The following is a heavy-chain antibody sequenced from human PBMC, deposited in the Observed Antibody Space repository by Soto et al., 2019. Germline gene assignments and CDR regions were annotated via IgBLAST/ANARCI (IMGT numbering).Heavy chain of an antibody. V-gene: IGHV1-18*01. CDR2: ISPYNGNT. CDR1: GYTFTSYG. J-gene: IGHJ5*02. D-gene: IGHD3-3*01. CDR3: ARDLTDFWSGYPSPNWFDP. Sequence: SVKVSCKASGYTFTSYGISWVRQAPGQGLEWMAWISPYNGNTNYAQKLQGRVTMTTDTSTSTAYMELRSLRSDDTAVYYCARDLTDFWSGYPSPNWFDPWGQGTLVTVSS.